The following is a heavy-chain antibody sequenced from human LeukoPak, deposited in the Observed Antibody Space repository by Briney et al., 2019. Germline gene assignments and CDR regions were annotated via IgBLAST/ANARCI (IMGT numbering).Heavy chain of an antibody. D-gene: IGHD3-16*02. Sequence: PSETLSLTCAVSGGSISSGGSSWSWIRQPPGKGLEWIGYIYHSGSTYYNPSLKSRVTISVDRSKNQFSLKLSSVTAADTAVYYCARATGYDYVWGSYRDDAFDIWGQGTMVTVST. V-gene: IGHV4-30-2*01. J-gene: IGHJ3*02. CDR2: IYHSGST. CDR3: ARATGYDYVWGSYRDDAFDI. CDR1: GGSISSGGSS.